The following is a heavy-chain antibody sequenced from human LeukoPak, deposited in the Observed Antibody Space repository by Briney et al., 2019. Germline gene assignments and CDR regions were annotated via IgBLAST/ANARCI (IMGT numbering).Heavy chain of an antibody. V-gene: IGHV3-11*05. CDR3: ARDMSAFKRAMDV. CDR1: GFTFSDYH. Sequence: GGSLRLSRAASGFTFSDYHMSWVRQAPGKGLEWISFIPRSTAFTTYADSVKGRFTISRDDAKNSLDLQMNSLRADDTAVYYCARDMSAFKRAMDVWGQGTTVTVSS. CDR2: IPRSTAFT. D-gene: IGHD3-10*02. J-gene: IGHJ6*02.